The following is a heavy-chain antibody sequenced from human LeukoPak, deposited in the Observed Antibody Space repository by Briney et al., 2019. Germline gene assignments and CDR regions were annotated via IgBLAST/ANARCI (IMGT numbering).Heavy chain of an antibody. J-gene: IGHJ1*01. CDR2: TYTSGST. CDR1: GGSISSYY. CDR3: AIGVVTATAEYFQH. D-gene: IGHD2-21*02. V-gene: IGHV4-4*09. Sequence: SETLSLTCTVSGGSISSYYWSWIRQPPGKGLGWIGYTYTSGSTNYTPSLTSRVTISVDTSKNQFSLKLSSVTAAATAVYYCAIGVVTATAEYFQHWGQGTLVTVSS.